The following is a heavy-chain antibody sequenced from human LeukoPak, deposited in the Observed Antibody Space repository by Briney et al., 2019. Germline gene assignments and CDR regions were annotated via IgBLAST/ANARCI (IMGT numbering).Heavy chain of an antibody. CDR1: GGTFSSYG. D-gene: IGHD2-15*01. CDR2: IIPFVGIT. Sequence: SVKVSCKASGGTFSSYGFTWVRQAPGQGLEWMGGIIPFVGITKYAQKFQGRVTITSDESTSTAYMELSSLRSEDTAVYYCARTHGGFPGFFDYWGQGTLVTVSS. CDR3: ARTHGGFPGFFDY. J-gene: IGHJ4*02. V-gene: IGHV1-69*10.